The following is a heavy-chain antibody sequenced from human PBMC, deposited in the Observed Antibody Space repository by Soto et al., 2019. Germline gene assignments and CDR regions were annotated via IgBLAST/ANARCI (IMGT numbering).Heavy chain of an antibody. CDR3: AREPYSSGWPFDY. J-gene: IGHJ4*01. Sequence: QVQLVQSGAAVKKPGASVKVSCKASGYTFTSYYLHWVRQAPGQGLEWIGMNNPIGGSTTYAQKFQGRVSVTRDTSTNTLYMELTSLVSDDTAMYYCAREPYSSGWPFDYWGHGTLVTVSS. CDR1: GYTFTSYY. V-gene: IGHV1-46*01. CDR2: NNPIGGST. D-gene: IGHD6-19*01.